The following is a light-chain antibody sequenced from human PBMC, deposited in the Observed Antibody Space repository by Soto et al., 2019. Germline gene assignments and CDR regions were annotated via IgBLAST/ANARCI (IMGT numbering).Light chain of an antibody. Sequence: EIVMTQSPATLSVSPGERATLSCRASQSVSSNLAWYQQKPGQAPRLLIYGASTRATGIPDRFIGSGSGTHFTLTISRLEPEDFAVYYCQHYVTSLTTFGQGTKVDIK. CDR1: QSVSSN. J-gene: IGKJ1*01. V-gene: IGKV3-15*01. CDR3: QHYVTSLTT. CDR2: GAS.